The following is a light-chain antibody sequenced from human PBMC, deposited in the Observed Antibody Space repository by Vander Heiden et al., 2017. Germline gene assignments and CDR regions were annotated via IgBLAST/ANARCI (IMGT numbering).Light chain of an antibody. CDR2: SAS. CDR3: QQSYRTPLT. J-gene: IGKJ4*01. V-gene: IGKV1-39*01. CDR1: QSVNKF. Sequence: DIQMTQSPSSLSASVGDRVTITCRASQSVNKFLNWYLHKPGRAPNLLIDSASSVQSGVPSRFSGSGSGTDFTLTISSLQLEDFGTYYCQQSYRTPLTFGGGTKVELK.